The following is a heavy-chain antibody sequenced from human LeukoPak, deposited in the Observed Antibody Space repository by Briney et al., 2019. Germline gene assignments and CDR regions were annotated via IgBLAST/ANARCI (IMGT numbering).Heavy chain of an antibody. CDR2: INAGNGNT. CDR3: ARVLVWGVITSLGY. CDR1: GYTFTSYA. D-gene: IGHD3-10*01. Sequence: GASVKVSCKASGYTFTSYAMHWVRQAPGQRREWMGWINAGNGNTKYSQKFQGRVTITRDTSASTAYMELSSLRSEDTAVYYCARVLVWGVITSLGYWGQGTLVTVST. V-gene: IGHV1-3*01. J-gene: IGHJ4*02.